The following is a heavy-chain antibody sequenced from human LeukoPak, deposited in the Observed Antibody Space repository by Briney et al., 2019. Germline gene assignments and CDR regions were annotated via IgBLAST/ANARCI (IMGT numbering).Heavy chain of an antibody. CDR2: INHSGST. J-gene: IGHJ5*02. D-gene: IGHD6-6*01. Sequence: PSETLSLTCAVYGGSFGGYYWSWIRQPPGKGLEWIGEINHSGSTNYNPSLKSRVTISVDTSKSQFSLKLSSVTAADTAVYYCARPTSIAAVDNWFDPWGQGTLVTVSS. V-gene: IGHV4-34*01. CDR3: ARPTSIAAVDNWFDP. CDR1: GGSFGGYY.